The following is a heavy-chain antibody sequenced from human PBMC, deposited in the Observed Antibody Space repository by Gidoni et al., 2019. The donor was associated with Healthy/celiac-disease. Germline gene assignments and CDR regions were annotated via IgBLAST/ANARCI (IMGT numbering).Heavy chain of an antibody. CDR1: GGSISSGDYY. CDR2: IYYSGST. CDR3: ARLPYYDILTGYYYYYGMDV. V-gene: IGHV4-30-4*01. Sequence: QVQLQESGPGLVKPSQTLSLTCTVSGGSISSGDYYWSWIRQPPGKGLEWIGYIYYSGSTYYNPSLKSRVTISVDTSKNQFSLKLSSVTAADTAVYYCARLPYYDILTGYYYYYGMDVWGQGTTVTVSS. J-gene: IGHJ6*02. D-gene: IGHD3-9*01.